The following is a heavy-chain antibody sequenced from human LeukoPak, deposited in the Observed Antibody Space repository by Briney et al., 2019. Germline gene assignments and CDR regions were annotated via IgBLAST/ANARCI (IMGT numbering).Heavy chain of an antibody. Sequence: GASVKVSCKASGYTFTSYGISWVRQAPGQGLEWMGWISAYNGNTNYAQKLQGRVTMTTDTSTSTAYMEQRSLRSDDTAVYYCARGPYGSGSYYNPPDYWGQGTLVTVSS. D-gene: IGHD3-10*01. J-gene: IGHJ4*02. CDR1: GYTFTSYG. V-gene: IGHV1-18*01. CDR3: ARGPYGSGSYYNPPDY. CDR2: ISAYNGNT.